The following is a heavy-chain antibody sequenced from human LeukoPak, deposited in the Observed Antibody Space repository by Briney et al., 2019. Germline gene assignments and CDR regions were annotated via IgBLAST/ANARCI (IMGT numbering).Heavy chain of an antibody. V-gene: IGHV3-30*18. D-gene: IGHD1-7*01. Sequence: GGSLRLSCAASGFTFSSYGMHWVRQAPGKGREWVAVISYDGSNKYYADSVKGRFTISRDNSKNTLYLQMNSLRAEDTAVYYCAKDDHWNYHDWGQGTLVTVSS. CDR3: AKDDHWNYHD. CDR1: GFTFSSYG. CDR2: ISYDGSNK. J-gene: IGHJ4*02.